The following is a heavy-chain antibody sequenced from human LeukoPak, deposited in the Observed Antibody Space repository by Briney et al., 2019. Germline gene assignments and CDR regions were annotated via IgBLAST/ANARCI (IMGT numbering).Heavy chain of an antibody. CDR2: IWNDGSNK. D-gene: IGHD4-11*01. CDR1: GFTFSHYG. CDR3: AKDAQRGFDYSNSLEH. J-gene: IGHJ5*02. Sequence: GGSLRLSCATSGFTFSHYGMHWVRRAPGKGLEWAAVIWNDGSNKYYGDSVKGRFTISRDNSKNTLYLQMNSLTVEDTAVYYCAKDAQRGFDYSNSLEHWGQGTLVTVPS. V-gene: IGHV3-33*06.